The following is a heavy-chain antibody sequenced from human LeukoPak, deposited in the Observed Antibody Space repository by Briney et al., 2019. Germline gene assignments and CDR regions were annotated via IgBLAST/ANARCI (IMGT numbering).Heavy chain of an antibody. CDR1: GGSFSGYH. J-gene: IGHJ4*02. D-gene: IGHD4-17*01. V-gene: IGHV4-34*01. CDR2: IYYSGGT. Sequence: SETLSLTCAVYGGSFSGYHWNWIRQPPGKGLEWIGTIYYSGGTYYNPSLKSRVTISVDTSKNQFSLKLSSVTAADTAVYYCARDQDGDSAIDYWGQGTLVTVSS. CDR3: ARDQDGDSAIDY.